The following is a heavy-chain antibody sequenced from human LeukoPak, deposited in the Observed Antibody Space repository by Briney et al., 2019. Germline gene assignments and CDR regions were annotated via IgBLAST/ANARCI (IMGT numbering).Heavy chain of an antibody. CDR3: ARKGFVESTGWRGASDV. J-gene: IGHJ3*01. CDR2: MNDSGST. D-gene: IGHD2-8*02. V-gene: IGHV4-34*01. CDR1: RGSFSGYF. Sequence: PSETLSLTRDVYRGSFSGYFWSWIRQTPGKGLEWLGEMNDSGSTNYNPSLKSRVTISVAVSKNQYSLRLTSVTVADTAVYYCARKGFVESTGWRGASDVWGQGTMVTVSS.